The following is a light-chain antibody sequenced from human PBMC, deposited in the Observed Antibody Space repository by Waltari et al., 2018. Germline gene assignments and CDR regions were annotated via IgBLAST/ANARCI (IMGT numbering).Light chain of an antibody. J-gene: IGLJ2*01. CDR2: AVT. CDR1: SSDAGGYNY. V-gene: IGLV2-23*02. Sequence: QSALTQPAPVSGSPGQSITISCTGTSSDAGGYNYVPWYQQHPGKAPKLMIYAVTNRPSGVSNRFSGSKSGNTASLTISGLQAEDEADYYCCSYAGSRTYVVFGGGTKLTVL. CDR3: CSYAGSRTYVV.